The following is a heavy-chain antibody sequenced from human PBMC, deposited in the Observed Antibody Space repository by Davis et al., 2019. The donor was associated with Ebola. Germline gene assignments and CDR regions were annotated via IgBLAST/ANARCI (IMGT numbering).Heavy chain of an antibody. J-gene: IGHJ6*03. CDR3: ASTKDHYYYYYMDV. V-gene: IGHV4-59*01. CDR2: ISYSGST. CDR1: GGSISYYY. Sequence: SETLSLTCTVSGGSISYYYWSWIRQPPGKGLEWIGHISYSGSTNYGPSLKSRVTISLDKSKNQFSLRLTSVTAADTAVYYCASTKDHYYYYYMDVWGKGTTVTVSS.